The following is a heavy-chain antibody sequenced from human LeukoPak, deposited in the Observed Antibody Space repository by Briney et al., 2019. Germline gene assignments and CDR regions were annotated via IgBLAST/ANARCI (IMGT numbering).Heavy chain of an antibody. CDR3: ARDQGYGDYYFDY. CDR2: IYTSGST. D-gene: IGHD4-17*01. J-gene: IGHJ4*02. CDR1: GGSFSGYY. V-gene: IGHV4-4*07. Sequence: SETLSLTCAVYGGSFSGYYWSWIRQPAGKGLEWIGRIYTSGSTNYNPSLKSRVTMSVDTSKNQFSLKLSSVTAADTAVYYCARDQGYGDYYFDYWGQGTLVTVSS.